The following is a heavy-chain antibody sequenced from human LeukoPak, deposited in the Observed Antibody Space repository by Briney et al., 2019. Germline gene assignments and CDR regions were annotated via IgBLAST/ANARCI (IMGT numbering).Heavy chain of an antibody. Sequence: SVTVSCTASGGTFSSYAISWVRQAPGQGLEWMGGIIPIFGTANYAQKFQGRVTITADESTSTAYMELSSLRSEDTAVYYCARGGIVLMALYYFDYWGQGTLVTVSS. D-gene: IGHD2-8*01. CDR1: GGTFSSYA. CDR3: ARGGIVLMALYYFDY. J-gene: IGHJ4*02. CDR2: IIPIFGTA. V-gene: IGHV1-69*01.